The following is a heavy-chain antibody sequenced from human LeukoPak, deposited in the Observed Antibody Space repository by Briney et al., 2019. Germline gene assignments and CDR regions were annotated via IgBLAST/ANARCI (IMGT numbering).Heavy chain of an antibody. V-gene: IGHV4-39*01. CDR3: ARHRGGGGYHCMDV. CDR2: ILHSGYT. Sequence: SDTLSLTCTVSGGSLGRSNTYWGWIRQTPGKGLAWLGTILHSGYTYNNPSLKSRVTMSVDSSKNQFSLSLSSVTAADTAVYFCARHRGGGGYHCMDVWGKGTTVIVSS. D-gene: IGHD2-21*01. CDR1: GGSLGRSNTY. J-gene: IGHJ6*03.